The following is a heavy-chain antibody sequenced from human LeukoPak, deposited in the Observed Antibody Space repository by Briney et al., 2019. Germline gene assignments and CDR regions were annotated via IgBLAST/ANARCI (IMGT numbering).Heavy chain of an antibody. J-gene: IGHJ4*02. D-gene: IGHD6-19*01. CDR3: ARSSGWTLDY. CDR1: GGSFSGYY. V-gene: IGHV4-34*01. CDR2: INHSGST. Sequence: PSETLSLTCAVYGGSFSGYYWSWIRQPPGKGLEWIGEINHSGSTNYNPSLKSRVTMSVDTSKNQFSLKLSSVTAADTAVYYCARSSGWTLDYWGQGTLVTVSS.